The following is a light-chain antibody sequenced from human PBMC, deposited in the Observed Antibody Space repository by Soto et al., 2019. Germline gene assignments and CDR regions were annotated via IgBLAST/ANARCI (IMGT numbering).Light chain of an antibody. Sequence: QSVLTQPPSASGTPGQRVTISCSGSSSNIGSNTVNWYQQLPGTAPKLLIYSNNQRPSGVPDRFSGSKSGTSASLAISGLQYEDEADYDCAAWDDSLNGPYVVFGGGTKLTVL. CDR3: AAWDDSLNGPYVV. CDR1: SSNIGSNT. V-gene: IGLV1-44*01. J-gene: IGLJ2*01. CDR2: SNN.